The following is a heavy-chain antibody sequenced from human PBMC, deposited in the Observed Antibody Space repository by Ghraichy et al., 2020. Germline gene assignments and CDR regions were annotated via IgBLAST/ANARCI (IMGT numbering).Heavy chain of an antibody. CDR2: IYSGGST. CDR3: ARGHSSSWYVSYYYYYMDV. Sequence: GGSLRLSCAASGFTVSSNYMSWVRQAPGKGLEWVSFIYSGGSTYYADSVKGRFTISRDNSKNTLYLQMNSLRAEDTAVYYCARGHSSSWYVSYYYYYMDVCAKGPRSPSP. V-gene: IGHV3-53*01. J-gene: IGHJ6*03. D-gene: IGHD6-13*01. CDR1: GFTVSSNY.